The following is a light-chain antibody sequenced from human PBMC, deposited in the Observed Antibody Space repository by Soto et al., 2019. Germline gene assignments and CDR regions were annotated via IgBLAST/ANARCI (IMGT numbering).Light chain of an antibody. J-gene: IGKJ3*01. CDR1: QSISSY. CDR2: DAS. V-gene: IGKV3-11*01. Sequence: ELVLTQSPATLSLSPGERATLSCRASQSISSYLAWYQQKPGQAPRLLIYDASNRATGIPARFSGSGSGTDFPLTISSLEPEDFAIYYCQQRSNWPLTFGPGTKVDIK. CDR3: QQRSNWPLT.